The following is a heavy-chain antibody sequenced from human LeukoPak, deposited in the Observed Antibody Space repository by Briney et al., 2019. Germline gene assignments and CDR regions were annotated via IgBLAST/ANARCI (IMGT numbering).Heavy chain of an antibody. J-gene: IGHJ4*02. CDR3: DLMKTGYCSGASCYGRTD. Sequence: GRSLRLSCAASGFTFSNFAIHWVRQAPGKGLEWVAVILYDGRNKYYGDSVEGRFTISRDNSKNTVYLEMNSLRAEDTADCAKDLMKTGYCSGASCYGRTDWGQGTLVTVSS. CDR2: ILYDGRNK. V-gene: IGHV3-30*18. CDR1: GFTFSNFA. D-gene: IGHD2-15*01.